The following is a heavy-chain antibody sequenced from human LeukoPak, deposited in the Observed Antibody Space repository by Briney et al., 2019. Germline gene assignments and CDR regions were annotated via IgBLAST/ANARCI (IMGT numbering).Heavy chain of an antibody. CDR2: ISSSGITI. V-gene: IGHV3-11*04. D-gene: IGHD3-10*02. CDR3: AELGITMIGGV. CDR1: GFTFSDYY. J-gene: IGHJ6*04. Sequence: PGGSLRLSCGASGFTFSDYYMNWIRQAPGKGLEWVSYISSSGITIYYADSVKGRFTISRDNAKNSLYLQMNSLRAEDTAVYYCAELGITMIGGVWGKGTTVTISS.